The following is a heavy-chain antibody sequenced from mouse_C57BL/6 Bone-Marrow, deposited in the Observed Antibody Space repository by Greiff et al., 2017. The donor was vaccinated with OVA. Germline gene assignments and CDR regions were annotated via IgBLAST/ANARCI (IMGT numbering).Heavy chain of an antibody. CDR1: GFTFSSYG. Sequence: EVHLVESGGDLVKPGGSLKLSCAASGFTFSSYGMSWVRQTPDKRLEWVATISSGGSYTYYPDSVKGRFTISRDNAKNTLYLQMSSLKSEDTAMYYCARHKTGTVFAYWGQGTLVTVSA. CDR3: ARHKTGTVFAY. J-gene: IGHJ3*01. D-gene: IGHD4-1*01. CDR2: ISSGGSYT. V-gene: IGHV5-6*01.